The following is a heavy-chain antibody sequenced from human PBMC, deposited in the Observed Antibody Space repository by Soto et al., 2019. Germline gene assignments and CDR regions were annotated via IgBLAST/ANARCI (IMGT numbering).Heavy chain of an antibody. CDR2: INHSGST. CDR1: AGFLRPYY. Sequence: SETRSLTYTGSAGFLRPYYEPVSRQPPXTEQEWIGEINHSGSTNYNPSLKSRVTISVYTSKNQFPLKLSSVTAADTAVYYFERHFMYYFKSRGPPRWFDPRDTALLVTVS. V-gene: IGHV4-34*01. D-gene: IGHD3-22*01. J-gene: IGHJ5*02. CDR3: ERHFMYYFKSRGPPRWFDP.